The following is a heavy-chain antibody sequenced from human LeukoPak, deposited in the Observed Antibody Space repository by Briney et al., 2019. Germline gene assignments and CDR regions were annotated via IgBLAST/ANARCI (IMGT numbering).Heavy chain of an antibody. Sequence: PSQTLSLTCTVSGGSISSGTYYWTWIRQHPGKGLEWIGYIYYSGSTYYNPSLKSRVTISVDTSENQFSLKLRSVTAADTAVYYCARAMVRGATCDYWGQGTLVTVSS. CDR1: GGSISSGTYY. CDR2: IYYSGST. CDR3: ARAMVRGATCDY. D-gene: IGHD3-10*01. J-gene: IGHJ4*02. V-gene: IGHV4-31*03.